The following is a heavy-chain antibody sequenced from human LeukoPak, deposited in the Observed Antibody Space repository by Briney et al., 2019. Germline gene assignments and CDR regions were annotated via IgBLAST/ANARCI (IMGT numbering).Heavy chain of an antibody. CDR3: ARAGGYSSGPYYYYYGMDV. Sequence: SETLSLTCTVSGGSISSYYWSWIRQPPGKGLEWIGYIYYSGSTNYNPSLKSRVTISVDTSKNQFSLKLSSVTAADTAVYYCARAGGYSSGPYYYYYGMDVWGQGTTVTVSS. CDR1: GGSISSYY. D-gene: IGHD6-19*01. CDR2: IYYSGST. J-gene: IGHJ6*02. V-gene: IGHV4-59*08.